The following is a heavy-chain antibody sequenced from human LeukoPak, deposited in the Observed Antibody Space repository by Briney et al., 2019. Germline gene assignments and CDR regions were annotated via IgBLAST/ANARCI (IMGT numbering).Heavy chain of an antibody. CDR1: GFTFDDYA. J-gene: IGHJ5*02. CDR2: ISWNSGST. Sequence: PGRSLRLSCAASGFTFDDYAMHWVRQVPGKGLEWVSGISWNSGSTGYAGSVKGRFTMSSDNTKNSLYLQMNSLTPDDTALYYCVRGNFGPAQWFDPWGQGTLVTVSS. V-gene: IGHV3-9*01. CDR3: VRGNFGPAQWFDP. D-gene: IGHD3/OR15-3a*01.